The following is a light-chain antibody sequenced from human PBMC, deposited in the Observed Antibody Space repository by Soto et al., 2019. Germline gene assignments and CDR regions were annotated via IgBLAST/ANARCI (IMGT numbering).Light chain of an antibody. J-gene: IGLJ1*01. Sequence: SYELTQPPSVSVAPGKTASITCGGHNIGTKAVHWYQQKPGQAPVVVIYNDSDRPSGIPERFSGSNSGNTATLTISRVEAGDEADCYCQVWDNTSNHSVFGTGTKLTVL. CDR3: QVWDNTSNHSV. CDR2: NDS. V-gene: IGLV3-21*04. CDR1: NIGTKA.